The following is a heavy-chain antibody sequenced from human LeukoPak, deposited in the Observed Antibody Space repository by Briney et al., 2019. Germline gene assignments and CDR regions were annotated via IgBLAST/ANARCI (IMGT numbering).Heavy chain of an antibody. Sequence: GASVKVSCKASGYTFTSYGISWVRQAPGQGLEWMGWISAYNGNTNYAQKLQGRVTMPTDTSTSTAYMELRSLRSDDTAVYYCARVRYIVVVVAAAGAAFDIWGQGTMVTVSS. CDR2: ISAYNGNT. V-gene: IGHV1-18*01. J-gene: IGHJ3*02. CDR1: GYTFTSYG. D-gene: IGHD2-15*01. CDR3: ARVRYIVVVVAAAGAAFDI.